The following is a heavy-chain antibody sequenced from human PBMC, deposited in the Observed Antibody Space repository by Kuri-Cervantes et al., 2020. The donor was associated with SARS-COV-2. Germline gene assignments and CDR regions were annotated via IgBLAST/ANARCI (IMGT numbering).Heavy chain of an antibody. Sequence: GESLKISCAASGFTFSSDWMTWVRKAPGKGLEWVASMKRDGSEKCYVDSVKGRFTTSRDNAKNSLDLQMNSLRPDDTAVYYCAGGYSSGWPDHWGQGTLVTVSS. CDR2: MKRDGSEK. CDR1: GFTFSSDW. D-gene: IGHD6-19*01. J-gene: IGHJ5*02. V-gene: IGHV3-7*01. CDR3: AGGYSSGWPDH.